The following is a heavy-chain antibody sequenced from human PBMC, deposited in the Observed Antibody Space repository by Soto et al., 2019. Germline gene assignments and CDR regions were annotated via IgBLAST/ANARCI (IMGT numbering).Heavy chain of an antibody. Sequence: GASVKVSCKASGYTFTSYAMHWVRQAPGQRLEWMGWINAGNGNTKYSQKFQGRVTITRDTSASTAYMELSSLRSEDTAVYYCARVKCSSTSCYDYYYYGMDVWGQGTTVIVSS. CDR1: GYTFTSYA. D-gene: IGHD2-2*01. CDR2: INAGNGNT. CDR3: ARVKCSSTSCYDYYYYGMDV. J-gene: IGHJ6*02. V-gene: IGHV1-3*01.